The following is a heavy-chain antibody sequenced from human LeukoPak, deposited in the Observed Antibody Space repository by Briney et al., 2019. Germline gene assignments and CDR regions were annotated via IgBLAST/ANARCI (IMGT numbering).Heavy chain of an antibody. V-gene: IGHV4-34*01. D-gene: IGHD2-15*01. CDR3: ARGEGCGGGSCYSYYYYGMDV. J-gene: IGHJ6*02. Sequence: PSETLSLTCAVYGGSFSGYYWSWIRQPPGKGLEWIGEINHSGSTNYNPSLKSRVTISVDTSKNQFSLKLSSVTAADTAAYYCARGEGCGGGSCYSYYYYGMDVWGQGTTVTVSS. CDR2: INHSGST. CDR1: GGSFSGYY.